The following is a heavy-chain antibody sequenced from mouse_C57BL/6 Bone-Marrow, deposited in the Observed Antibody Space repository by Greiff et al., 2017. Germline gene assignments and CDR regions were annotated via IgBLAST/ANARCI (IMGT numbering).Heavy chain of an antibody. D-gene: IGHD2-3*01. V-gene: IGHV1-22*01. CDR3: ARSGGIYDGYYDYAMDY. Sequence: SGPELVKPGASVKMSCKASGYTFTDYNMHWVKQSHGKSLEWIGYINPNNGGTSYNQKFKGKATLPVNKPSSTAYMELRSLTSEDSAVYYCARSGGIYDGYYDYAMDYWGQGTSVTVSS. J-gene: IGHJ4*01. CDR1: GYTFTDYN. CDR2: INPNNGGT.